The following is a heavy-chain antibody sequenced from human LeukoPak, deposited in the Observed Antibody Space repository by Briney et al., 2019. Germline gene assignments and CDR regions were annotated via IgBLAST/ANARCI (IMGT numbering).Heavy chain of an antibody. D-gene: IGHD2-2*03. CDR3: ARANGYCSSTSCYGSFDY. CDR2: INPNSGGT. J-gene: IGHJ4*02. CDR1: GYTFTSYG. Sequence: ASVKVSCKASGYTFTSYGISWVRQAPGQGLEWMGWINPNSGGTNYAQKFQGRVTMTRDTSISTAYMELSRLRSDDTAVYYCARANGYCSSTSCYGSFDYWGQGTLVTVSS. V-gene: IGHV1-2*02.